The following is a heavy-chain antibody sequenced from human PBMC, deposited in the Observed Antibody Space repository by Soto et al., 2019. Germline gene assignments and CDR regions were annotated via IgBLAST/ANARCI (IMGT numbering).Heavy chain of an antibody. CDR2: VYSGGST. Sequence: GGSLRLSCAASGFTATINNMVWVRQVPGRGLEWVAVVYSGGSTYYGDSVKGRFTISRDTAKNTMYLQMNSLRAEDTAVYYCAREEPFCLVELCGDFDICGQGTMVTVSS. CDR3: AREEPFCLVELCGDFDI. CDR1: GFTATINN. V-gene: IGHV3-53*01. J-gene: IGHJ3*02. D-gene: IGHD3-16*01.